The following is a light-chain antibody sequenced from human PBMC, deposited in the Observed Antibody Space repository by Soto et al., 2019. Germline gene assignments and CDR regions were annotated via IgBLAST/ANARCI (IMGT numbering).Light chain of an antibody. J-gene: IGLJ1*01. CDR3: CSYAGSYTFV. Sequence: SALTQPRSVSGSPGQSVTISCTGTASDVGGYSYVSWYQQHPGKVPKLIIYDVSKWPSGVPDRFSGSKSGNTASLTISGLQAEDEGDYYCCSYAGSYTFVFGTGTKVTVL. CDR2: DVS. V-gene: IGLV2-11*01. CDR1: ASDVGGYSY.